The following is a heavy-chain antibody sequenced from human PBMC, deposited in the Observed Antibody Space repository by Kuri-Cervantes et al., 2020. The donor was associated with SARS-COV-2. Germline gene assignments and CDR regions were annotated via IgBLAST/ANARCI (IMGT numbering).Heavy chain of an antibody. CDR2: IYPGDSDT. J-gene: IGHJ3*02. Sequence: GESLKISCKGSGYSFTSYWIGWVRQMPGKGLEWIGIIYPGDSDTRYSPSFQGQVTISADKSISTAYLQWSSLKASDTAMYYCARQGAMIVVEGAFDIWGQGTMVTVSS. CDR1: GYSFTSYW. D-gene: IGHD3-22*01. CDR3: ARQGAMIVVEGAFDI. V-gene: IGHV5-51*01.